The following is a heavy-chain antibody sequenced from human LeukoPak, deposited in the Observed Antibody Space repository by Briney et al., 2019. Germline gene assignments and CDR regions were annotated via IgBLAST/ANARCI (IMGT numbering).Heavy chain of an antibody. V-gene: IGHV3-23*01. CDR3: AKDSQLDSSGYYLGYFDY. D-gene: IGHD3-22*01. CDR1: GFTSSSYA. Sequence: GGSLRLSCAASGFTSSSYAMSWVRQAPGKGLEWVSAISGSGGSTYYADSVKGRFTISRDNSKNTLYLQMNSLRAEDTAVYYCAKDSQLDSSGYYLGYFDYWGQGTLVTVSS. J-gene: IGHJ4*02. CDR2: ISGSGGST.